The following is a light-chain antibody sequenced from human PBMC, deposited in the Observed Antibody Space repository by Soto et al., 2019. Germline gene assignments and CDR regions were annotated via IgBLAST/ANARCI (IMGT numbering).Light chain of an antibody. V-gene: IGLV2-14*01. CDR2: DVS. J-gene: IGLJ7*01. CDR1: SSDVGGYNY. Sequence: QPVLTQPASVSGSPGQSITISCTGTSSDVGGYNYVSWYQQHPGKAPKLMIYDVSNRPSGVSNRFSGSKSGNTASLTISGLQAEDEADYYCSSYTSSSTYAVFGGGTQLTVL. CDR3: SSYTSSSTYAV.